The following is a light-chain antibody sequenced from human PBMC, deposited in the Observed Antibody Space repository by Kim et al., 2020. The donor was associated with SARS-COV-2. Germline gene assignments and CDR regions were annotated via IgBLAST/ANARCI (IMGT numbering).Light chain of an antibody. Sequence: SLSPGTRATPSCRASQSVSSYLAGYQQKPGQAPRLLIYDASNRATGIPARFSGTGSRTDFTLTISSLEPEDFAIYYCQQRIKWPLTFGGGTKLEI. CDR3: QQRIKWPLT. J-gene: IGKJ4*01. V-gene: IGKV3-11*01. CDR2: DAS. CDR1: QSVSSY.